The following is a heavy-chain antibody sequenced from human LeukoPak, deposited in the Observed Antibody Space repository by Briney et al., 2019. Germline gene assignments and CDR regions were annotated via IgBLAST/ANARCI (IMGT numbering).Heavy chain of an antibody. V-gene: IGHV3-21*01. CDR1: GFTFSSYS. D-gene: IGHD6-13*01. Sequence: GGSLRLSCAASGFTFSSYSMNWVRQAPGKGLEWVSSISSSSSYIYYADSVKGRFTISRDNAKNSLYLQMNSLRAEDTAVYYCARSWSSSRYYMDVWGKGTTVTVSS. CDR2: ISSSSSYI. CDR3: ARSWSSSRYYMDV. J-gene: IGHJ6*03.